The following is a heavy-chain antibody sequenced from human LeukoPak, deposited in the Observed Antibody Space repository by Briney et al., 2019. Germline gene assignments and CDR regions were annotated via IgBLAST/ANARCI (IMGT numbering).Heavy chain of an antibody. J-gene: IGHJ4*02. D-gene: IGHD2-15*01. CDR3: AKDRDCSGGSCPFDY. Sequence: GGSLRLSCAASGFTFSSYAMSWVRQAPGKGLEWVSAISGSGGSTYYADSVKGRFTISRDNSKNTLYLQMNSLRAEDTAVYYCAKDRDCSGGSCPFDYWGQGTLVTVTS. V-gene: IGHV3-23*01. CDR2: ISGSGGST. CDR1: GFTFSSYA.